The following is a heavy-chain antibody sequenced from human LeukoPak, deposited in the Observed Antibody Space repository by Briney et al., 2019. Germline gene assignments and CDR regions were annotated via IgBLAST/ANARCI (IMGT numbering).Heavy chain of an antibody. CDR1: GGSISSYY. V-gene: IGHV4-59*01. CDR3: ARDRRGLPPHYGMDV. J-gene: IGHJ6*02. Sequence: SETLSLTCTVSGGSISSYYWSWIRQTPGKGLEWIGYIYYSGSTNYNPSLKSRVTISVDTSKNQFSLKLSSVTAADTAVYYCARDRRGLPPHYGMDVWGQGTTVTVSS. CDR2: IYYSGST. D-gene: IGHD5-18*01.